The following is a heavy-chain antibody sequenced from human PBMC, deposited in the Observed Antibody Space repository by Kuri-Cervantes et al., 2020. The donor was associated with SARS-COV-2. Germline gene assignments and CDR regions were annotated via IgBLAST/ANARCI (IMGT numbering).Heavy chain of an antibody. V-gene: IGHV3-48*03. CDR3: ARDRNDGWFDP. D-gene: IGHD1-1*01. CDR2: ISSSGSTI. Sequence: GSLRLSCAASGFTFSSYEMSWVRQAPGKGLEWVSYISSSGSTIYYADSVKGRFTISRDNAENSLYLQMNSLRAEDTAVYYCARDRNDGWFDPWGQGTLVTVSS. CDR1: GFTFSSYE. J-gene: IGHJ5*02.